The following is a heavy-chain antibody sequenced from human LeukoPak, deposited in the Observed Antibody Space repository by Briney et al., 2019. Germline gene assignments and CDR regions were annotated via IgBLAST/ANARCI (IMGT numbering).Heavy chain of an antibody. D-gene: IGHD2-2*01. J-gene: IGHJ6*03. Sequence: PSETLSLTCTVSGGSISSYYWSWIRQPAGKGLEWIGRIYTSGSTNYNPSLKSRVTMSVDTSKNQFSLKLSSVTAADTAVYYCARDLIDCSSTSCSDYYYYYMDVRGKGTTVTISS. V-gene: IGHV4-4*07. CDR1: GGSISSYY. CDR3: ARDLIDCSSTSCSDYYYYYMDV. CDR2: IYTSGST.